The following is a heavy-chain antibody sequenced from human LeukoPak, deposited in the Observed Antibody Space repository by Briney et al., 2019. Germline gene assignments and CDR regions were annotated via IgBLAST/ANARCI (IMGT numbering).Heavy chain of an antibody. D-gene: IGHD3-10*02. CDR2: ISSSSSYI. J-gene: IGHJ6*04. V-gene: IGHV3-21*01. CDR1: TFTVSSNY. Sequence: GGSLRLSCVASTFTVSSNYMNWVRQAPGKGLEWVSSISSSSSYIYYADSVKGRFTISRDNAKNSLYLQMNSLRAEDTAVYYCAELGITMIGGVWGKGTTVTISS. CDR3: AELGITMIGGV.